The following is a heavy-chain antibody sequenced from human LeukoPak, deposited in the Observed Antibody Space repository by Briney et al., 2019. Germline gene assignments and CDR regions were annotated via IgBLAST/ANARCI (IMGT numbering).Heavy chain of an antibody. V-gene: IGHV4-34*01. CDR2: INHSGST. J-gene: IGHJ5*02. D-gene: IGHD1-7*01. Sequence: SETLSLTCAVYGESFSGYYWSWIRQPPGRGLEWIGEINHSGSTNYNPSLKSRVTISVDTSKNQFSLKLSSVTAADTAVYYCARWGGTISDNWFDPWGQGTLVTVSS. CDR1: GESFSGYY. CDR3: ARWGGTISDNWFDP.